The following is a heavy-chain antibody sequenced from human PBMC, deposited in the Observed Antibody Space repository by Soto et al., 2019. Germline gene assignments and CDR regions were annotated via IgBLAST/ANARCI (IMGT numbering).Heavy chain of an antibody. D-gene: IGHD7-27*01. CDR1: GDSVTSGSYY. CDR2: ISYTGRT. V-gene: IGHV4-61*03. Sequence: SETLSLTCIVSGDSVTSGSYYWTWLRQPPGKGLEWIGYISYTGRTKYNPSLQSRVTISVDTSKNDFSLNLSSVTPADTAVYFCAREWGLLPYYVMNVWGHGTAVTVSS. CDR3: AREWGLLPYYVMNV. J-gene: IGHJ6*02.